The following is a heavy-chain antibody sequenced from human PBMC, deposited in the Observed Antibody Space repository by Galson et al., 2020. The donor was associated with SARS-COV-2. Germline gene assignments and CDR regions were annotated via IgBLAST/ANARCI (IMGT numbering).Heavy chain of an antibody. CDR2: INPNSGGT. V-gene: IGHV1-2*04. D-gene: IGHD6-13*01. CDR3: ARDLSIGATGFNYGLDV. J-gene: IGHJ6*04. Sequence: ASVKVSCKASGYTFTGYYVHWVRQAPGQGLEWMGWINPNSGGTKYAQKFQGWVTMTKDTSISTAYMELSRLRSDDTAVYYCARDLSIGATGFNYGLDVWGKGTTVTVS. CDR1: GYTFTGYY.